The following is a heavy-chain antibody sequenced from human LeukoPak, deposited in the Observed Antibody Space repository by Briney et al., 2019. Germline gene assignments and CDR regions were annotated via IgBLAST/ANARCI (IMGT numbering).Heavy chain of an antibody. V-gene: IGHV5-51*01. D-gene: IGHD5-18*01. CDR3: ARRVDAAMGHFDY. Sequence: GESLKISCKGSGYSFTNYWIGWVRQMPGIGLEWMGIIYPGDSDTRYSPSFQGQVTISADKSISTAYLQWSSLKASDTAMYYCARRVDAAMGHFDYWGKGTLVTVSS. CDR2: IYPGDSDT. J-gene: IGHJ4*02. CDR1: GYSFTNYW.